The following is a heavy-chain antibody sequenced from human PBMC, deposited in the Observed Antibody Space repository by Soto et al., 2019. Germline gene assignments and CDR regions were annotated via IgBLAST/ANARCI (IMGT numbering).Heavy chain of an antibody. CDR3: AIHARAYNYGYEDY. Sequence: QVQLVQSGAEVKKPGSSVKVSCKASGGTFSSYTISWVRQAPGQGLEWMGRIIPILGIANYAQKFQGRVTIIAVTSTSIAYMELSSLRSEDTAVHFCAIHARAYNYGYEDYWGQGTLVTVSS. CDR1: GGTFSSYT. CDR2: IIPILGIA. J-gene: IGHJ4*02. V-gene: IGHV1-69*02. D-gene: IGHD5-18*01.